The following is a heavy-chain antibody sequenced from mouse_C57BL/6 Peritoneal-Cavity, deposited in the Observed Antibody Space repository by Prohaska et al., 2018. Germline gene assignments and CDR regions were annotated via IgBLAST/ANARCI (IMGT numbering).Heavy chain of an antibody. CDR2: INYDGSST. D-gene: IGHD1-1*01. Sequence: NLVESEGVLVQLGSSMKLSCTASGFTFSEYYMAWVRQVSEKGLEWVANINYDGSSTYYLDSLKSRFIISRNNAKNILYLQMSSLKSEDTSTYYCARGYYGSSFDYWDQGNTHTVSS. J-gene: IGHJ2*01. CDR3: ARGYYGSSFDY. V-gene: IGHV5-16*01. CDR1: GFTFSEYY.